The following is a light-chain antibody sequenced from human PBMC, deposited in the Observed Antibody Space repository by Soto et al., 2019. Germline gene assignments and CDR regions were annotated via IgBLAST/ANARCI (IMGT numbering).Light chain of an antibody. J-gene: IGKJ5*01. V-gene: IGKV3-20*01. CDR2: RTS. Sequence: IVLTQSPGTLSLSPGERATLSCRASQSVSSSYLAWYQQKPGQAPRLLIYRTSNRATGIPDRFSGSGSGTDFTLTISRLEPEDFAVYYCQQYGSSPITFGQGTRLENK. CDR1: QSVSSSY. CDR3: QQYGSSPIT.